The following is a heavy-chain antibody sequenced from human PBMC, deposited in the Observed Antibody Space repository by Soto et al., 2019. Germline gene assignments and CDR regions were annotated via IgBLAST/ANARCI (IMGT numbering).Heavy chain of an antibody. Sequence: PGGSLRLSCAASGFTFSSYSMNWVRQAPGKGLEWVSYISSSSSTTYYADSVKGRFTISRDNAQNSLYLQMNSLRAEDTAVYYCARHPERIAQIGWFDPWGQGTLVTVS. CDR3: ARHPERIAQIGWFDP. V-gene: IGHV3-48*01. D-gene: IGHD6-13*01. J-gene: IGHJ5*02. CDR2: ISSSSSTT. CDR1: GFTFSSYS.